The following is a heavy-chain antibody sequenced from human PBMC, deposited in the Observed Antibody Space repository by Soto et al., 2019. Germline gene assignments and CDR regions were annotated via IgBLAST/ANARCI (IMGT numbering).Heavy chain of an antibody. V-gene: IGHV1-18*01. CDR3: ARGSPAIVVVPAAVPADDY. Sequence: QVQLVQSGAEVKKPGASVKVSCKASGYTFTSYGISWVRQAPGQGLEWMGWISAYNGNTNYAQKLQGRVTMTTDTSTSTAYMGLRSLRSADTAVCYCARGSPAIVVVPAAVPADDYWGQGTLVTVSS. CDR2: ISAYNGNT. J-gene: IGHJ4*02. CDR1: GYTFTSYG. D-gene: IGHD2-2*01.